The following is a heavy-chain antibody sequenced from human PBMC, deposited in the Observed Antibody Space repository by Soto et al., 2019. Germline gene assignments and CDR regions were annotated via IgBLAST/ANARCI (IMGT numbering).Heavy chain of an antibody. J-gene: IGHJ6*04. CDR3: ASQRGLLNHVPSYYYGMDV. CDR1: GYTFTSYY. Sequence: ASVKVSCKASGYTFTSYYMHWVRQAPGQGLEWMGIINPSGGSTSYAQKFQGRVNMTRDTSTSTVYMELSSLRSEDTAVYYCASQRGLLNHVPSYYYGMDVWGKGTTVTVSS. D-gene: IGHD2-15*01. V-gene: IGHV1-46*01. CDR2: INPSGGST.